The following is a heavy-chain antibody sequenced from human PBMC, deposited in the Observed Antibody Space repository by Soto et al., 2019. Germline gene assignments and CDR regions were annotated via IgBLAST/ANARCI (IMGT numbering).Heavy chain of an antibody. J-gene: IGHJ6*03. V-gene: IGHV3-64*01. Sequence: GGSLRLSCAASGFTLSGYAMDWVRQAPGKGLKYVSGISSNGVGTYYANSVQGRFTISRDNSKNTVYLQMGSLRPEDMAVYYCARRARPDFYYMDVWGKGTTVTVSS. CDR3: ARRARPDFYYMDV. CDR2: ISSNGVGT. CDR1: GFTLSGYA. D-gene: IGHD6-6*01.